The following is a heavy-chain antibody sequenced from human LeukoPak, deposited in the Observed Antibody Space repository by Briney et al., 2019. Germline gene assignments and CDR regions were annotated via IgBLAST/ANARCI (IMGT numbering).Heavy chain of an antibody. Sequence: PGGSLRLSCAASGFTFSSYGMHWVRQAPGKGLEWVAIIRYDGTNKYYADSVKGRFTISRDNSRNTLYLQVNSLRAEDTAVYYCAKGQRGGTEDAQTGIFDDWGQGTLVTASS. V-gene: IGHV3-30*02. CDR1: GFTFSSYG. D-gene: IGHD3-10*01. J-gene: IGHJ4*02. CDR3: AKGQRGGTEDAQTGIFDD. CDR2: IRYDGTNK.